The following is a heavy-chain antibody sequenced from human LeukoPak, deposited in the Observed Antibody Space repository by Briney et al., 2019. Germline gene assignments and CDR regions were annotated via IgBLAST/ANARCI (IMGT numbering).Heavy chain of an antibody. CDR3: ARDPGPDYFDF. V-gene: IGHV3-74*01. CDR1: GFAFSSYW. J-gene: IGHJ4*02. CDR2: INSDGSSS. Sequence: GGSLRLSCEASGFAFSSYWMHWVRQAPGKGLVWVSRINSDGSSSTYADSVKGRFTISRDNSKNTLYLQMNSLKAEDTAMYFCARDPGPDYFDFWGQGTLVTVSS.